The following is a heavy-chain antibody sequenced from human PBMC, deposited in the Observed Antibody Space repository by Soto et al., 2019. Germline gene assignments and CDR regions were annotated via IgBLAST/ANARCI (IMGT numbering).Heavy chain of an antibody. CDR2: IWYDGSNK. J-gene: IGHJ4*02. CDR1: GFTFSSYG. D-gene: IGHD2-15*01. V-gene: IGHV3-33*01. CDR3: ARDGYCSGGSCYSVPVFDY. Sequence: QVQLVESGGGVVQPGRSLRLSCAASGFTFSSYGMHWVRQAPGKGLEWVAVIWYDGSNKYYADSVKGRFTISRDKSKNALYLQMNSRRAEDTAVYYCARDGYCSGGSCYSVPVFDYWGQGTLVTVSS.